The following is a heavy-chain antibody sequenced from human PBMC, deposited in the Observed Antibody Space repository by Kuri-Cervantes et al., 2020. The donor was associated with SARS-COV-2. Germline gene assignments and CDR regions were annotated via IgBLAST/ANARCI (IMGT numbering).Heavy chain of an antibody. CDR3: ARVEGYCSNTSCYTGAFDY. CDR2: IYSSGST. D-gene: IGHD2-2*02. Sequence: SETLSLTCTVSGGSISTYYWSWIRQSAGKGLEWIGRIYSSGSTDYNPSLKSRVTMSVDTSKNQFSLNLISVAAADTAVYYCARVEGYCSNTSCYTGAFDYWGQGTLVTVSS. J-gene: IGHJ4*02. V-gene: IGHV4-4*07. CDR1: GGSISTYY.